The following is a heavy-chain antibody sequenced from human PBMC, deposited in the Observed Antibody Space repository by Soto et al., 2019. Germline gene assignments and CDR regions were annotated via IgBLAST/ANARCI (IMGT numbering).Heavy chain of an antibody. D-gene: IGHD2-15*01. CDR3: TTGSVEGV. V-gene: IGHV3-15*07. Sequence: QLVESGGGLVRPGGSLRLSCSASGFSISSAWMNWVRQAPGKGLEWVGRIKTKIEGEATHYAAPVIGIFTVSRDESKNMQNLQMNSLKADVTALYYCTTGSVEGVWGQGTTVTVSS. CDR2: IKTKIEGEAT. J-gene: IGHJ6*02. CDR1: GFSISSAW.